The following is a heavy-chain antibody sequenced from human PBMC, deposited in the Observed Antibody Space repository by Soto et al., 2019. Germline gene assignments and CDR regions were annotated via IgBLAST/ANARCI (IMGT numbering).Heavy chain of an antibody. CDR3: TELYSDY. CDR1: GFTFSNSW. Sequence: DVQLVESGGGLVQPGGSLILSCAASGFTFSNSWMNWVRQAPGKGLEWVGRIKSKRDGGTMDYAAPVKDRFTISREDSKNTLFLQMNTLTAEDTAIYYCTELYSDYWGQGILVIVSS. J-gene: IGHJ4*02. CDR2: IKSKRDGGTM. V-gene: IGHV3-15*07.